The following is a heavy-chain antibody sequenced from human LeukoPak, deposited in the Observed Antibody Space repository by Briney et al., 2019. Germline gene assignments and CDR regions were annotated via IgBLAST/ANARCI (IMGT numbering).Heavy chain of an antibody. CDR1: GFTFSSYG. D-gene: IGHD3-22*01. CDR3: ARGQWLHDFYGMDV. V-gene: IGHV3-33*01. J-gene: IGHJ6*02. CDR2: IWYDGSNK. Sequence: GRSLRLSCAASGFTFSSYGMHWVRQAPGKGLEWVAVIWYDGSNKYYADSVKGRFTICRDNSKNTLYLQMNSLRAEDTAVYYCARGQWLHDFYGMDVWGQGTTVTDPS.